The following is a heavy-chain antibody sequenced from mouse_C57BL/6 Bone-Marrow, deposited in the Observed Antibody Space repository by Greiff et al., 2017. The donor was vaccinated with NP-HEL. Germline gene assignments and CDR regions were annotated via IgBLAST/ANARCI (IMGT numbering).Heavy chain of an antibody. CDR1: GFTFSDYY. D-gene: IGHD5-5*01. V-gene: IGHV5-12*01. J-gene: IGHJ4*01. Sequence: EVKVEESGGGLVQPGGSLKLSCAASGFTFSDYYMYWVRQTPEQRLEWVAYISNGGGSTYYPDTVKGRFTISRDNAKNTLYLQMSRLKSEDTAMYYCARRGLPFAMDYWGQGTSVTVSS. CDR3: ARRGLPFAMDY. CDR2: ISNGGGST.